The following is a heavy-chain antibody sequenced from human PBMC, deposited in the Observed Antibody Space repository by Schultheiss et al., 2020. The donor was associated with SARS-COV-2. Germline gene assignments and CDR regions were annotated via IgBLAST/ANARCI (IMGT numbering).Heavy chain of an antibody. D-gene: IGHD3-16*02. J-gene: IGHJ4*02. CDR1: GFTFSSYA. CDR3: AKVPITFGGVIDHFDY. V-gene: IGHV3-30-3*01. Sequence: GGSLRLSCAASGFTFSSYAMHWVRQAPGKGLEWVTVISSHGNNKFYADSVKGRFTVSRDNSKNTLYLQMNSLRAEDTAVYYCAKVPITFGGVIDHFDYWGQGTLVTVSS. CDR2: ISSHGNNK.